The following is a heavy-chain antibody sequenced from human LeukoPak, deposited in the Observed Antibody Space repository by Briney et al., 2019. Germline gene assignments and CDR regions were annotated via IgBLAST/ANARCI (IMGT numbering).Heavy chain of an antibody. J-gene: IGHJ4*02. CDR2: IYYSGRT. Sequence: SETLSLTCTVSGGSISSYYWTWIRPPPGKGQGWSGYIYYSGRTNYNPSLKRRATISVDTSKNQFSLRLTSVTAADTAVYYCARDEGGRLQWHYWGQETLVTVSS. CDR1: GGSISSYY. D-gene: IGHD4-11*01. CDR3: ARDEGGRLQWHY. V-gene: IGHV4-59*01.